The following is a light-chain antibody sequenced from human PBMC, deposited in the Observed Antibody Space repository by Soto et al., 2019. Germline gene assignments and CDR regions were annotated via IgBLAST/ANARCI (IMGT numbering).Light chain of an antibody. CDR1: QSVDNR. CDR2: GAS. Sequence: EVVMTQSPATLSVSPGERATLSCRASQSVDNRLAWYQHTPGQAPRLLIYGASNRATGVPAKFSGSGSGTEFTLTITSLQSGDFALYYCQQYGDWPRTFGQGTKVDIK. CDR3: QQYGDWPRT. V-gene: IGKV3-15*01. J-gene: IGKJ1*01.